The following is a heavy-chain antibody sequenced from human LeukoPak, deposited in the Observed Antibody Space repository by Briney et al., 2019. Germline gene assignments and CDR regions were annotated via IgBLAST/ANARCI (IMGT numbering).Heavy chain of an antibody. Sequence: PSETLSLTCTVSGGSISDYYWNWIRQPPGKGLEWIGYIYYSGSTTYNPSLKRRVTMSVDTSKNQFSLKLSSVTAADTAVYFCARGDFCSKSNCYLRPMDVWGKGTTVTVSS. V-gene: IGHV4-59*01. CDR3: ARGDFCSKSNCYLRPMDV. CDR2: IYYSGST. J-gene: IGHJ6*03. CDR1: GGSISDYY. D-gene: IGHD3-3*01.